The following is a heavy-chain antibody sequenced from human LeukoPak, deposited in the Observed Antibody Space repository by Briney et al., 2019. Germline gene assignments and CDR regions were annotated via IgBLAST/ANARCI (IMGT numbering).Heavy chain of an antibody. V-gene: IGHV1-2*02. CDR2: INPNSGGT. CDR1: GYTFTGYY. Sequence: GASVKLSCKASGYTFTGYYMHWVRQAPGQGLEWMGWINPNSGGTNYAQKFQGRVTMTRDTSISTAYMELSRLRSDDTAVYYCARGLAAAGTIEWGYWGQGTLVTVSS. J-gene: IGHJ4*02. D-gene: IGHD6-13*01. CDR3: ARGLAAAGTIEWGY.